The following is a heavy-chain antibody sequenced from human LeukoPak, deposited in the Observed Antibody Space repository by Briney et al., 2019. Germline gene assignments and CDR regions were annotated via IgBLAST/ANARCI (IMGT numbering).Heavy chain of an antibody. J-gene: IGHJ1*01. CDR3: ATIAAAGNFQH. CDR1: GGSISSSKW. D-gene: IGHD6-13*01. V-gene: IGHV4-4*02. Sequence: SETLSLTCAVSGGSISSSKWWSGVRQPPGKGLEWIGEIYHSGSTNYNPSLKSRVTISVDKSKNQFSLKLSSVTAADTAVYYCATIAAAGNFQHWGQGTLVTVSS. CDR2: IYHSGST.